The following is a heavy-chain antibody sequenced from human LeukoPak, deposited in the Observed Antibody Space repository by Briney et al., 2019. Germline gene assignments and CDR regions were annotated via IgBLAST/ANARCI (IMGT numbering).Heavy chain of an antibody. CDR1: GFTFSSYS. CDR3: ARGLYSSSWYVFFQY. J-gene: IGHJ1*01. D-gene: IGHD6-13*01. V-gene: IGHV3-48*02. CDR2: ISSSSTYI. Sequence: GGSLRLSCAASGFTFSSYSMNWVRQAPGKGLEWVSSISSSSTYIYYADSVKGRFTISRDNAKRSLFLQMNGLRDEDTAVYYCARGLYSSSWYVFFQYWGQGTLVTVSS.